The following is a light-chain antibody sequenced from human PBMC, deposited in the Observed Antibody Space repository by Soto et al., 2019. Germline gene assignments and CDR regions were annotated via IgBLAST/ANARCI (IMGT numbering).Light chain of an antibody. CDR2: EVS. V-gene: IGLV2-14*01. CDR3: RSYSSRTAYR. Sequence: QSVLTQPASVSGSPGQSITISFTGTSSDVGGYDYVSWYQLHPGKAPKLMVFEVSNRPSGVSYRFSGSKSGNTASLTISGLQDEDGADYFCRSYSSRTAYRFGTGTKLTV. J-gene: IGLJ1*01. CDR1: SSDVGGYDY.